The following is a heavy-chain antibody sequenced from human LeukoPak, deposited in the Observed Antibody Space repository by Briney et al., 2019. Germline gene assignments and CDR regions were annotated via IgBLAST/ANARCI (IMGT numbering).Heavy chain of an antibody. CDR3: ARQDIWFGELVV. V-gene: IGHV4-39*01. CDR1: GGSISRSSYY. Sequence: SETLSLTCIVSGGSISRSSYYWGCLRQPPGKGLEGIGTISDSGITYYSPSLKSRVTISVDTSKNQFSLKLRFVTAADTAVYYCARQDIWFGELVVWGQGTTVTVSS. CDR2: ISDSGIT. D-gene: IGHD3-10*01. J-gene: IGHJ6*02.